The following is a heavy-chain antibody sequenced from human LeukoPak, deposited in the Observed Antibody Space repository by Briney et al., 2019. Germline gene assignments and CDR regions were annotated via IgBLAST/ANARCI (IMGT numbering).Heavy chain of an antibody. CDR1: GGSMSNYW. V-gene: IGHV4-59*08. Sequence: SETLSLTCTVSGGSMSNYWWNWIRQPPERGLEWIGYIYYDGSTYYNPALNSRVTISIDTSKNHFSLKLNSVTAADTAVYYCARRLCSSLTCNIGPSGNWLDPWGQGTLVTVSP. J-gene: IGHJ5*02. D-gene: IGHD2-2*02. CDR3: ARRLCSSLTCNIGPSGNWLDP. CDR2: IYYDGST.